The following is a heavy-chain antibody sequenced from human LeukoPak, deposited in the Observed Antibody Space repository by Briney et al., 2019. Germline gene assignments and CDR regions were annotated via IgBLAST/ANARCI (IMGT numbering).Heavy chain of an antibody. CDR1: GFTFSSYS. Sequence: GGSLRLSCAASGFTFSSYSMNWVRQAPGKGLEWVSSISSSSSYIYYADSVKGRFTISRDNAKNSLYLQMNSLRAEDTAVYYCAKGGGWLYYFDYWGQGTLVTVSS. CDR3: AKGGGWLYYFDY. V-gene: IGHV3-21*04. D-gene: IGHD6-19*01. CDR2: ISSSSSYI. J-gene: IGHJ4*02.